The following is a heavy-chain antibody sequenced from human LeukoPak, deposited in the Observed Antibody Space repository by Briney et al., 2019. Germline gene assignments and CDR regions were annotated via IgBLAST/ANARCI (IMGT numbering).Heavy chain of an antibody. CDR2: IKYNGDSA. J-gene: IGHJ6*02. CDR1: GFIIDDYD. CDR3: ARDNGDYFSAGYYYGMDV. V-gene: IGHV3-20*04. D-gene: IGHD4-17*01. Sequence: PGGSPRLSCAASGFIIDDYDMNWVRQIPGKGLEWVSRIKYNGDSAAYADSVEGRFTVSRDNAKSSLYLQMNSLRVEDTAVYYCARDNGDYFSAGYYYGMDVWGQGTTVTVSS.